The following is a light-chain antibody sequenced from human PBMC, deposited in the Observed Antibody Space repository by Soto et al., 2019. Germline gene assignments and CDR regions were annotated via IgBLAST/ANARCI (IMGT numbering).Light chain of an antibody. CDR1: SSDVGSYNL. J-gene: IGLJ2*01. V-gene: IGLV2-23*03. CDR2: EGS. Sequence: QSALTQPASVSGSPGQSITISCTGTSSDVGSYNLVSWYQQHPGKAPKLMIYEGSKRPSGVSNRFSGSKSGNTASLTISGLQAEDEAVYYCCSYAGSNAIHVVFGGGTKVTVL. CDR3: CSYAGSNAIHVV.